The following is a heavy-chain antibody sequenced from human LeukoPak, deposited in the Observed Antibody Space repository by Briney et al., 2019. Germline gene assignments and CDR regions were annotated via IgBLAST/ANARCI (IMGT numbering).Heavy chain of an antibody. CDR1: GGSISSGSYY. J-gene: IGHJ4*02. Sequence: PSETLSLTCTVSGGSISSGSYYWSWIRQPAGKGLEWIGRIYTSGSTNYNPSLKSRVTISVDTSKNQFSLKLSSVTAADTAVYYCARSYSDWSKFDYWGQGTLVTVSS. CDR3: ARSYSDWSKFDY. CDR2: IYTSGST. D-gene: IGHD6-19*01. V-gene: IGHV4-61*02.